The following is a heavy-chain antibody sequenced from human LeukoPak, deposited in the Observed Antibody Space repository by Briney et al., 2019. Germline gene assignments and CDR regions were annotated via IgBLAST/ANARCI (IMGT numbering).Heavy chain of an antibody. Sequence: GGSLRLSCAASGFIFSSYAMSWVRQAPGKGLEWVSAISGSGGSTYYADSVKGRFTISRDNSKNTLYLQMNSLRAEDTAVYYCAKDKAVVPAGNAFDIWGQGTMVTVSS. J-gene: IGHJ3*02. V-gene: IGHV3-23*01. CDR1: GFIFSSYA. CDR2: ISGSGGST. CDR3: AKDKAVVPAGNAFDI. D-gene: IGHD2-2*01.